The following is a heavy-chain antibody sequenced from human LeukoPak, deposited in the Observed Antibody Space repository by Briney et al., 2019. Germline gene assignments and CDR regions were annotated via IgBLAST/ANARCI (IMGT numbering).Heavy chain of an antibody. D-gene: IGHD6-19*01. V-gene: IGHV1-18*01. Sequence: ASVKVSCKASGYTFTSYGISWVRQAPGQGLEWMGWISAYNGNTNYAQKLQGRVTMTTDTSTSTAYMELSSLRSEDTAVYYCAREHGYSSGWYEMIIWGQGTLVTVSS. CDR3: AREHGYSSGWYEMII. CDR1: GYTFTSYG. J-gene: IGHJ4*02. CDR2: ISAYNGNT.